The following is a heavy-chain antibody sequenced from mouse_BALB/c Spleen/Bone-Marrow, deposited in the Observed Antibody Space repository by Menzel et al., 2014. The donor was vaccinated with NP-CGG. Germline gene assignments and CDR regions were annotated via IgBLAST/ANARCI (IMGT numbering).Heavy chain of an antibody. CDR3: ASPSDGNPFAY. CDR1: GYSSTSYW. CDR2: IDPSDSET. J-gene: IGHJ3*01. V-gene: IGHV1S126*01. Sequence: VQLQESGPQLVRPGASVKISCKASGYSSTSYWMHWVKQRPGQGLEWIGMIDPSDSETRLNQKFKDKATLTVDKSSSTAYMQLSSPTSEDSAVYYCASPSDGNPFAYWGQGTLVTVSA. D-gene: IGHD2-1*01.